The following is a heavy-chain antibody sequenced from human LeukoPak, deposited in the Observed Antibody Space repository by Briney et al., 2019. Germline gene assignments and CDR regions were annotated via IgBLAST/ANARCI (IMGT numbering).Heavy chain of an antibody. J-gene: IGHJ6*02. D-gene: IGHD6-19*01. CDR2: ISSNGGSI. CDR1: GFTFSSYA. CDR3: AKDRRYSSGWYLSADYYYGMDV. Sequence: GGSLRLSCSASGFTFSSYAMHWVRQAPGKGLEYVSAISSNGGSIYYADSVKGRFTISRDNSKNTLYLQMNSLRAEDTAVYYCAKDRRYSSGWYLSADYYYGMDVWGQGTTVTVSS. V-gene: IGHV3-64*04.